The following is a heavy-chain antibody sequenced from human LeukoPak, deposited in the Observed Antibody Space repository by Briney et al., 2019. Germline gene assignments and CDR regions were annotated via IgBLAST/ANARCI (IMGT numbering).Heavy chain of an antibody. J-gene: IGHJ4*02. V-gene: IGHV3-23*01. CDR2: ISGSGGST. CDR3: AKALYYYGSGYDY. Sequence: GGSLRLSCAASGFTFSSYAMIWVRQAPGKGLEWVSAISGSGGSTYYADSVKGRFTISRDNSKNTLYLQLNSLRAEDTAVYYCAKALYYYGSGYDYWGQGTLVTVSS. CDR1: GFTFSSYA. D-gene: IGHD3-10*01.